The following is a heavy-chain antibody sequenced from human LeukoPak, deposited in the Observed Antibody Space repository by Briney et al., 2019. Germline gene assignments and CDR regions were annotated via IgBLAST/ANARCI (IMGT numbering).Heavy chain of an antibody. J-gene: IGHJ4*02. CDR3: TRDLSTGMPGGFDY. D-gene: IGHD2-2*01. V-gene: IGHV3-30-3*01. CDR1: GFTFSSYT. Sequence: GRSLRLSCAASGFTFSSYTMHWVRQAPGKGLEWVAAITDDGSDAYYSDSAKGRLTISRDNSNNTLFLQMNSLRAEDTAVYYCTRDLSTGMPGGFDYWGQGTLATVSS. CDR2: ITDDGSDA.